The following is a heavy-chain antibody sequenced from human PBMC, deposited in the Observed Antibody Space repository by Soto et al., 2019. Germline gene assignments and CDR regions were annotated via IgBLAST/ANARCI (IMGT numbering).Heavy chain of an antibody. D-gene: IGHD6-13*01. Sequence: WETMSLTCTVSGDSISSYYWSWIRQPPGKGLEWIGYIYYSGSTNYNPSLKSRVTISVDTSKNQFSLKLSSVTAADTAVYYCVCVIAAAGTSLLYPRGQGSPGTVSS. V-gene: IGHV4-59*01. CDR3: VCVIAAAGTSLLYP. CDR2: IYYSGST. J-gene: IGHJ5*02. CDR1: GDSISSYY.